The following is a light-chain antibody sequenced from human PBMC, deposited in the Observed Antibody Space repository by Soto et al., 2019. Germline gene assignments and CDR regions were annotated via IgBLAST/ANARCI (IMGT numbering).Light chain of an antibody. Sequence: QSALTQPASMSGSPGQSITISCTGTSTDVGDYNYVSWYQQHPGKAPKLMIFEVSNRPSGVSNRFSGSKSGNTASLTISGLQAEYEAYYYCCSYTSTNTRVFGGGTQVTVL. V-gene: IGLV2-14*01. CDR2: EVS. J-gene: IGLJ3*02. CDR1: STDVGDYNY. CDR3: CSYTSTNTRV.